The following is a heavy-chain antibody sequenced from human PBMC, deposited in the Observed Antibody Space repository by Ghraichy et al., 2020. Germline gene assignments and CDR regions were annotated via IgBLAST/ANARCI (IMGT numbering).Heavy chain of an antibody. CDR3: TRIIDYSTDY. CDR1: GFSFGDSP. J-gene: IGHJ4*02. CDR2: IRSKAFGETT. D-gene: IGHD4-11*01. V-gene: IGHV3-49*04. Sequence: GGSLRLSCTASGFSFGDSPMNWVRQAPGKGLEWVGFIRSKAFGETTEYAASVKARFTISRDDSKSIAYLQMNSLKTEDTAVYYCTRIIDYSTDYWGQGTLVTVSS.